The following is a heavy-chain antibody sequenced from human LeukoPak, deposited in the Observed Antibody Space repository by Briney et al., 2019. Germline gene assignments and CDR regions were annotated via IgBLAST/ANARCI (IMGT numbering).Heavy chain of an antibody. CDR1: GYSFTSYW. CDR2: IDPSDSYT. D-gene: IGHD2-2*01. J-gene: IGHJ4*02. Sequence: GESLRISCKGSGYSFTSYWISWGRQVPGKGLGGMGRIDPSDSYTNHSPSFQGHVTISADKSISTAYLQWSSLKASDTAMYYCARLGCSSTSCPIDYWGQGTLVTVSS. V-gene: IGHV5-10-1*01. CDR3: ARLGCSSTSCPIDY.